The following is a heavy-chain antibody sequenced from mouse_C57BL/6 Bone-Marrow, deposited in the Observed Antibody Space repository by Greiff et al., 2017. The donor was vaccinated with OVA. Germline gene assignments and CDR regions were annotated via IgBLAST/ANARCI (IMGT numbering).Heavy chain of an antibody. Sequence: EVMLVESGEGLVKPGGSLKLSCAASGFTFSSYAMSWVRQTPEKRLEWVAYISSGGDYIYYADTVKGRFTISRDNARNTLYLQMSSLKSEDTAMYYCTSFDGYYPYYYAMDYWGQGTSVTVSS. D-gene: IGHD2-3*01. CDR2: ISSGGDYI. V-gene: IGHV5-9-1*02. J-gene: IGHJ4*01. CDR1: GFTFSSYA. CDR3: TSFDGYYPYYYAMDY.